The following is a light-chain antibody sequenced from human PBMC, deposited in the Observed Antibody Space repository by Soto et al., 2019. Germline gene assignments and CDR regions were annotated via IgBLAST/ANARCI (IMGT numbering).Light chain of an antibody. CDR2: DAS. J-gene: IGKJ5*01. CDR3: QQRSSWPVS. V-gene: IGKV3-11*01. CDR1: QSVRAY. Sequence: EIVLTQSPDTLSLSPGERATLSCRASQSVRAYLAWYQQKPGQAPRLLIYDASNSATGIPARFSGSGSGTDFTLTISSLEPEDFAVYYCQQRSSWPVSFGQGTRLENK.